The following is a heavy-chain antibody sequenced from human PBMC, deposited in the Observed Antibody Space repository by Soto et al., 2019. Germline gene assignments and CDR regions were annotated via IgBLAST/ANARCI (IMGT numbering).Heavy chain of an antibody. D-gene: IGHD3-16*01. V-gene: IGHV4-39*01. Sequence: ETRSDPWTVSAGSTSRSSYYWGCIRQHTGKGLEWIGSIYYSGSTYYNPSLKSRVTISVDTSKNQFSLKLSSVTAADTAVYYCSIMIRLGKKPTLYSFAPRGQ. CDR3: SIMIRLGKKPTLYSFAP. CDR1: AGSTSRSSYY. J-gene: IGHJ5*02. CDR2: IYYSGST.